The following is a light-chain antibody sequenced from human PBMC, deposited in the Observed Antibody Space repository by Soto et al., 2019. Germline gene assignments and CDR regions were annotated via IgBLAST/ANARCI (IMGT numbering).Light chain of an antibody. CDR3: QSYESSLSGWI. CDR2: GNT. Sequence: QSVLTQPPSVSGAPGPRVTISCTGSSSNIGAGYEVHWYQQIPGTAPKLLIYGNTNRPSGVPDRFSASKSGTSASLAITGLQAVDEADYYCQSYESSLSGWIFGGGTKLTVL. J-gene: IGLJ2*01. CDR1: SSNIGAGYE. V-gene: IGLV1-40*01.